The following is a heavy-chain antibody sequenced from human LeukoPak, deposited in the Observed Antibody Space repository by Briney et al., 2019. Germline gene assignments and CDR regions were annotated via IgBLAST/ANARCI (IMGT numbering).Heavy chain of an antibody. Sequence: GGSLRLSCAASGFTFSNAWMSWVRQAPGKGLEWVGRIKSKTDGGTTDYAAPVKGRFTISRDDSKNTLYLQMNSLKTEDTAVYYCTTVEVPYYYGSGSYYNGPIWGQGTLVTVSS. D-gene: IGHD3-10*01. J-gene: IGHJ4*02. CDR2: IKSKTDGGTT. CDR1: GFTFSNAW. CDR3: TTVEVPYYYGSGSYYNGPI. V-gene: IGHV3-15*01.